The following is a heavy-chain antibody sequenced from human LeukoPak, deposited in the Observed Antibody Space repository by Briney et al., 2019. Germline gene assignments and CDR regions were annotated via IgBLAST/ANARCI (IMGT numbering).Heavy chain of an antibody. V-gene: IGHV3-7*01. CDR1: GFTFSSYW. D-gene: IGHD6-19*01. CDR2: IKQDGSEK. Sequence: GSLRLSCAASGFTFSSYWMSWVRQAPGKGLEWVANIKQDGSEKYYVDSVKGRFTISRDNAKNSLYLQMNSLRAEDTAVYYCASSTVAGKGDWFDPWGQGTLVTVSS. CDR3: ASSTVAGKGDWFDP. J-gene: IGHJ5*02.